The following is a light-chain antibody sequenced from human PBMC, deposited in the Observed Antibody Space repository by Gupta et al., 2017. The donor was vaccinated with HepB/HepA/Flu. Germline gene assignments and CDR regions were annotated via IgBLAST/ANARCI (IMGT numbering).Light chain of an antibody. Sequence: QSALTQPASVSASPGQSLTISCTGTSSDVGAYNYVSWYQHHPGKVPKLIIYDVNNRPSGVSNRFSGSKSGNTASLTISELQAEDEADYYCSSYTSSYTLVFGGGTKLTV. CDR3: SSYTSSYTLV. CDR1: SSDVGAYNY. J-gene: IGLJ2*01. V-gene: IGLV2-14*03. CDR2: DVN.